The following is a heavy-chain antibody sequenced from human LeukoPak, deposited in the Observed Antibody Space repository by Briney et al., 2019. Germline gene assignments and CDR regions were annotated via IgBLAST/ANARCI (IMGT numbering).Heavy chain of an antibody. Sequence: PGGSLRLSCAASGFAFSSYAVGWVRQAPGKGLQWVSAITASGGSTYYADSVKGRFTISRDNSKNTLFLQMNSLRAEDTAIYYCAKCLLYYDILTGYYGPIDYWGQGTLVTVSS. J-gene: IGHJ4*02. CDR3: AKCLLYYDILTGYYGPIDY. CDR2: ITASGGST. D-gene: IGHD3-9*01. V-gene: IGHV3-23*01. CDR1: GFAFSSYA.